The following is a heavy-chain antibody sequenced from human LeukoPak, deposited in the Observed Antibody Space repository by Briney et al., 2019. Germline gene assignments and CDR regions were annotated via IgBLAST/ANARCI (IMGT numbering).Heavy chain of an antibody. CDR2: INSDGSST. CDR1: GFAFSSYW. CDR3: ARESSSWYYFDY. Sequence: GGSLRLSCAASGFAFSSYWMHWVRQAPGKGLVWVSRINSDGSSTSYADSVKGRFTISRDNAKNTLYLQMNSLRAEDTAVYYCARESSSWYYFDYWGQGTLVTVSS. D-gene: IGHD6-13*01. V-gene: IGHV3-74*01. J-gene: IGHJ4*02.